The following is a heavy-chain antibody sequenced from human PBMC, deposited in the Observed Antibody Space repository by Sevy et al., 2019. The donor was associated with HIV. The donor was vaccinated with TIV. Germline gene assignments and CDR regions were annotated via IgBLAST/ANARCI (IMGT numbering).Heavy chain of an antibody. V-gene: IGHV3-23*01. J-gene: IGHJ4*02. D-gene: IGHD2-8*01. CDR1: GFTFSKYS. CDR2: LSFGCGEI. Sequence: GGSLRLSCAASGFTFSKYSMSWVRQPPGKGLEWVSTLSFGCGEINYADSVKGRFTISRDNSKSSVYLQMNNLRPEDTAVYYCAREGCNKPHDYWGQGTLVTVS. CDR3: AREGCNKPHDY.